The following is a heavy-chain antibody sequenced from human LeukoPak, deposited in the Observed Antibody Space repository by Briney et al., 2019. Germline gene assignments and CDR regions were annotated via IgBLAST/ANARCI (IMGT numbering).Heavy chain of an antibody. D-gene: IGHD3-3*01. CDR1: GYTFTSYG. Sequence: GASVKVSCKASGYTFTSYGISWVRQAPGQGLEWMGWISAYNGNTNYAQKLQGRVTMTTDTSTSTAYMGLRSLRSDDTAVYYCARDRPTIFGVVNPFDYWGQGTLVTVSS. CDR2: ISAYNGNT. J-gene: IGHJ4*02. V-gene: IGHV1-18*01. CDR3: ARDRPTIFGVVNPFDY.